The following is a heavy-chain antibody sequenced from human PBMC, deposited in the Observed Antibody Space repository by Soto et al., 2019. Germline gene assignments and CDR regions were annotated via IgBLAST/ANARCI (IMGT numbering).Heavy chain of an antibody. J-gene: IGHJ4*02. Sequence: PSETLSLTCTVSGGSISSYYWSWIRQPPGKGLEWIGYIYYSGCTNYNPSLKSRVTISVDTSKNQFSLKLSSVTAADTAVYYCARTGIAVAGYFDYWGQGTLVTVSS. CDR2: IYYSGCT. D-gene: IGHD6-19*01. CDR3: ARTGIAVAGYFDY. CDR1: GGSISSYY. V-gene: IGHV4-59*01.